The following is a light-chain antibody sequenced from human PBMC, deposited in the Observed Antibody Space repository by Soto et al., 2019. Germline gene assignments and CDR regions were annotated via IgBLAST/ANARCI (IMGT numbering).Light chain of an antibody. CDR2: GAS. CDR1: QRMTNNF. V-gene: IGKV3-20*01. J-gene: IGKJ2*01. Sequence: EIVLTQSPDTLSLSPGERVTLSCRASQRMTNNFLAWFQQKPGLAPRLLIHGASTRASGVPDRFTGGGSGTDFVLTISRVEPEDFAVYSCQQDGRSPFTFGQGTKLQIK. CDR3: QQDGRSPFT.